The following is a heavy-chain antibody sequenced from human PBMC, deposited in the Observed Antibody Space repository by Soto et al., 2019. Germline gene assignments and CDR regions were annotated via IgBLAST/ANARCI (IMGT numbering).Heavy chain of an antibody. Sequence: TSETLSLTCTVSGGSISSGDYYWSWIRQPPGKGLEWIGYIYYSGSTYYNLSLKSRVTISVDTSKNQFSLKLSSVTAADTAVYYCASYDSSGYYYDDYWGQGTLVTVSS. CDR2: IYYSGST. V-gene: IGHV4-30-4*01. D-gene: IGHD3-22*01. CDR1: GGSISSGDYY. J-gene: IGHJ4*02. CDR3: ASYDSSGYYYDDY.